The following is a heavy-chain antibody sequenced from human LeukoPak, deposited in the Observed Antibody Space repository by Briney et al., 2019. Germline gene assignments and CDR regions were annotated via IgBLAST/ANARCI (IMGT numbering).Heavy chain of an antibody. CDR2: ISAYNGNT. CDR1: GYTFTSYG. CDR3: ARDGSEYYYDSSGYYPDFDY. J-gene: IGHJ4*02. Sequence: GASMKVSCKASGYTFTSYGISWVRQAPGQGLEWMGWISAYNGNTNYAQKLQGRVTMTTDTSTSTAYMELRSLRSDDTAVYYCARDGSEYYYDSSGYYPDFDYWGQGTLVTVSS. V-gene: IGHV1-18*01. D-gene: IGHD3-22*01.